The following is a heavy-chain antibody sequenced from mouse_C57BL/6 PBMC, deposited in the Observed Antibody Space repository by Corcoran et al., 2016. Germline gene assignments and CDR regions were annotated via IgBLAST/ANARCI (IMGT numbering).Heavy chain of an antibody. D-gene: IGHD2-5*01. CDR1: GYTFTDYY. CDR2: INPNNGGT. J-gene: IGHJ3*01. Sequence: EVQLQQSGPELVKPGASVKISCKASGYTFTDYYMNWVKQSHGKSLEWIGDINPNNGGTSYNQKFKGKATLTVDKSSSTAYMELRSLTSEDSAVYYCARPLYSNYVNWFAYWGQGTLVTVSA. CDR3: ARPLYSNYVNWFAY. V-gene: IGHV1-26*01.